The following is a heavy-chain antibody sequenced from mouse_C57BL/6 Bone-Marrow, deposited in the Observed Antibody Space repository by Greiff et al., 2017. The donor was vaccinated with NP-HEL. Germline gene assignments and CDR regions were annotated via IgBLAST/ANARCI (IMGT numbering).Heavy chain of an antibody. V-gene: IGHV14-4*01. CDR2: IDPENGDT. D-gene: IGHD2-1*01. CDR1: GFNIKDDH. CDR3: TTPYGNYGY. Sequence: VQLQQSGAELVRPGASVKLSCTASGFNIKDDHMHWVKQRPEQGLEWIGWIDPENGDTEYASKFQGKATITADTSSNTAYLQLSSLTSEDTAVYYCTTPYGNYGYWGKGTTLTVSS. J-gene: IGHJ2*01.